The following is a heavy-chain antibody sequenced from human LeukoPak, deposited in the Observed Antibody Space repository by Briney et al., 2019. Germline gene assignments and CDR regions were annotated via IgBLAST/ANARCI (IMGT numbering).Heavy chain of an antibody. CDR1: GFTFSSYG. CDR2: IRYDGSNK. J-gene: IGHJ4*02. Sequence: GGSLRLSCAASGFTFSSYGMHWVRQAPGKGLEWVAFIRYDGSNKYYADSVKGRFTISRDNSKNTLYLQMNSRRAEDTAVYYCAKDWRGKGGYSYGYGYWGQGTLVTVSS. D-gene: IGHD5-18*01. CDR3: AKDWRGKGGYSYGYGY. V-gene: IGHV3-30*02.